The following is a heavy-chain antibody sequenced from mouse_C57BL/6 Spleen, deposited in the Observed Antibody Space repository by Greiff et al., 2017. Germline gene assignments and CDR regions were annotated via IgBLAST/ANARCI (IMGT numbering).Heavy chain of an antibody. CDR2: INPNNGGT. CDR1: GYTFTDYY. D-gene: IGHD4-1*01. Sequence: EVQLQQSGPELVKPGASVKISCKASGYTFTDYYMNWVKQSHGKSLEWIGDINPNNGGTSYNQKFKGKATLTVDKSSSTAYMELRSLTSEDSAVYYCASNWDWDAMDYWGQGTSVTVSS. CDR3: ASNWDWDAMDY. V-gene: IGHV1-26*01. J-gene: IGHJ4*01.